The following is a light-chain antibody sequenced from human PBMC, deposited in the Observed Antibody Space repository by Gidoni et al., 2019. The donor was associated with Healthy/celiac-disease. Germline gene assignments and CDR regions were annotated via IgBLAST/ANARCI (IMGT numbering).Light chain of an antibody. CDR3: QQYGSSPQT. Sequence: EIVLTQSPGTLSLSPGERATLSCRASQSVSSIYLAWYQQKPGQAPRLLIYGASSRATGIPDRFSGSGSGTDFTLTISRLEPEDFAVYYCQQYGSSPQTFXXXTKVEIK. CDR1: QSVSSIY. J-gene: IGKJ1*01. CDR2: GAS. V-gene: IGKV3-20*01.